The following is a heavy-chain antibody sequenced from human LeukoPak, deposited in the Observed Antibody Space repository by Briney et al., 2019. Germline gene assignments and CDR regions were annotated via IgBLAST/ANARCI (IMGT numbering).Heavy chain of an antibody. CDR1: GFTFSSYA. D-gene: IGHD3-22*01. V-gene: IGHV3-23*01. CDR2: ISGSGGTT. CDR3: AEQVSNYDSSTYYDY. J-gene: IGHJ4*02. Sequence: GGSLRLSCAASGFTFSSYAMSWVRQAPGKGLEWVSDISGSGGTTYYPDSVKGRFNISRDNSKNTLYLQMNSLRAQDTAVYYCAEQVSNYDSSTYYDYWGQGAMVTVSS.